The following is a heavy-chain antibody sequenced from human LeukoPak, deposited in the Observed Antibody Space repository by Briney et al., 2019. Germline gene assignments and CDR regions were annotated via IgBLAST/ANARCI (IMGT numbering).Heavy chain of an antibody. CDR2: IYTSGST. CDR1: GGSISSYY. D-gene: IGHD3-3*01. V-gene: IGHV4-4*07. J-gene: IGHJ3*02. Sequence: SETLSLTCTVSGGSISSYYWSWIRQPAGKGLEWIGRIYTSGSTNYNPSLKSRVTMSVDTSKNQFSLKLSSVTAADTAVYYCARRANFWSGYPDAFDIWGQGTMVTVSS. CDR3: ARRANFWSGYPDAFDI.